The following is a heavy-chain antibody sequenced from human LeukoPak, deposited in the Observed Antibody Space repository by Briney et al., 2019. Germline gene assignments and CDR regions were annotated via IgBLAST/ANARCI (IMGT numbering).Heavy chain of an antibody. CDR2: MNPNSGNT. V-gene: IGHV1-8*03. CDR1: DYTFTSYG. D-gene: IGHD2-2*02. Sequence: GASVKVSCKASDYTFTSYGISWVRQAPGQGLEWMGWMNPNSGNTGYAQKFQGRVTITRNTSISTAYMELSSLRSEDTAVYYCARACSSTSCYRDDFDYWGQGTLVTVSS. J-gene: IGHJ4*02. CDR3: ARACSSTSCYRDDFDY.